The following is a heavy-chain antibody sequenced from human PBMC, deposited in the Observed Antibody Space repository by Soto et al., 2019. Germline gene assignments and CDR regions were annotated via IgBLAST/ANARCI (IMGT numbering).Heavy chain of an antibody. CDR1: GFTFRNHG. CDR3: ARWSNNRVVDP. D-gene: IGHD1-1*01. Sequence: QVQLVESGGGVVQPGRSLRLSCEGSGFTFRNHGMHWIRQSPVKGLEWLAVIWYDGSEKYYADSVKGRFTISRDNSKNTLYLQVNSLKVEDTAIYYCARWSNNRVVDPWGQGTVVTVS. V-gene: IGHV3-33*01. J-gene: IGHJ5*02. CDR2: IWYDGSEK.